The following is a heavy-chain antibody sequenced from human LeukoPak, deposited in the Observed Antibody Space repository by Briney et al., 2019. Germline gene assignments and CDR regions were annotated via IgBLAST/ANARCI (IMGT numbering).Heavy chain of an antibody. V-gene: IGHV4-39*07. Sequence: PSETLSLTCTVSGASFSNSNSYWVWIRQAPGKGLEWNGSIYYSGTTQYNPSLKSRVIVSADTSKNQFSLKVNSLTAADTAVYYCARRPYHFDIIGPVWGQGTKVTVSS. CDR1: GASFSNSNSY. D-gene: IGHD3-22*01. CDR3: ARRPYHFDIIGPV. J-gene: IGHJ3*01. CDR2: IYYSGTT.